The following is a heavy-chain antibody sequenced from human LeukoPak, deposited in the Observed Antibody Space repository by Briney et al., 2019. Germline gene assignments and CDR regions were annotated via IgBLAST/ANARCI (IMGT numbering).Heavy chain of an antibody. CDR2: INPSGGST. CDR3: ARDSTYTAIPMYYFDY. Sequence: ASVKVSCKASGYTFTSYCMHWVRQAPGQGLEWMGIINPSGGSTSYAQKFQGRVSMTRDTSTSTVYMELSSLRSEDTAVYYCARDSTYTAIPMYYFDYWGQGTLVTVSS. CDR1: GYTFTSYC. V-gene: IGHV1-46*01. J-gene: IGHJ4*02. D-gene: IGHD5-18*01.